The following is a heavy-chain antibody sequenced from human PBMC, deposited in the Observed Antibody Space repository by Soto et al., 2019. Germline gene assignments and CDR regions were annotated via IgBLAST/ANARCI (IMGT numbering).Heavy chain of an antibody. CDR1: GYTFTSYY. J-gene: IGHJ6*02. V-gene: IGHV1-46*01. D-gene: IGHD3-3*01. Sequence: GASVKVSCKASGYTFTSYYMHWVRQAPGQGLEWMGIINPSGGSTSYAQKFQGRVTMTRDTSTSTVYMELSSLRSEDTAVYYCARDLGSGLPVTHCYYYYGMDVWGQGTTVTVSS. CDR3: ARDLGSGLPVTHCYYYYGMDV. CDR2: INPSGGST.